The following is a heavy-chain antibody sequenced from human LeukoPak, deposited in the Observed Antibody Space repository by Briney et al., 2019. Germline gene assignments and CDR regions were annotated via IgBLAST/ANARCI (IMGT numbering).Heavy chain of an antibody. Sequence: SETLSLTCTVSGGSISSYYWSWIRQPPGKGLEWIGYIYYSGSTNYNPSLKSRVTISVDTSKNQFSLKLSSVTAADTAVYYCAKYGMTTVTYIDYWGQGTLVTVSS. V-gene: IGHV4-59*01. CDR3: AKYGMTTVTYIDY. CDR2: IYYSGST. CDR1: GGSISSYY. J-gene: IGHJ4*02. D-gene: IGHD4-17*01.